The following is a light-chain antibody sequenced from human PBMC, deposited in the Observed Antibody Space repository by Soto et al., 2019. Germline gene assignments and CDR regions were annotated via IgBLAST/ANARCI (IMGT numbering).Light chain of an antibody. Sequence: DIQMTQFPSSLSASVGDRVTITCRASQSIDNFVNWYRQKPGKAPSLLIYDASTLQSGVSSRFSGSGSGTDFTLTISSLQPEDFATXYCHQSYTLPRTFGQGTKVEMK. J-gene: IGKJ1*01. CDR3: HQSYTLPRT. V-gene: IGKV1-39*01. CDR1: QSIDNF. CDR2: DAS.